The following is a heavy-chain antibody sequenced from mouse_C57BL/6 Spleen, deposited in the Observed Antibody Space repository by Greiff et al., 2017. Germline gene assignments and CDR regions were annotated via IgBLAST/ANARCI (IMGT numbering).Heavy chain of an antibody. CDR2: IDPSDSYT. D-gene: IGHD1-1*01. J-gene: IGHJ2*01. CDR3: ARGDYYGSSRLDY. Sequence: QVQLQQPGAELVMPGASVKLSCKASGYTFTSYWMHWVKQRPGQGLEWIGEIDPSDSYTNYNQKFKGKSTLTVDKSSSTAYMQLSSLTSEDSAVYYCARGDYYGSSRLDYGGQGTTLTVSS. V-gene: IGHV1-69*01. CDR1: GYTFTSYW.